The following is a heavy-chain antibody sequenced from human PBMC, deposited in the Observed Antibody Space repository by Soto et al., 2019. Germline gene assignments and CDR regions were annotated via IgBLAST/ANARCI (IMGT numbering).Heavy chain of an antibody. CDR2: IYYTGST. D-gene: IGHD6-19*01. Sequence: PSGSLAITSGLSRDSITIFSWNWIRRPPGKGMEWIGSIYYTGSTKYNPSLKSRVTISEDTSRRQFSLRLSSVTAADTAVYYCATGPWLVPFDYWGQGTPVPGSS. V-gene: IGHV4-59*01. J-gene: IGHJ4*02. CDR3: ATGPWLVPFDY. CDR1: RDSITIFS.